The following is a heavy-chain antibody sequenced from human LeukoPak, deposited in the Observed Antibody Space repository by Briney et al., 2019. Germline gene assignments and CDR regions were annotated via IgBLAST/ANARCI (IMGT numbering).Heavy chain of an antibody. D-gene: IGHD3-3*01. Sequence: SETLSLTCTVSGGSISSSYYYWGWIRQPPGKGLEWIGSIYYSGSTYYNPSLKSRVTISVDTSKNQFSLKLRSVTAADTAVYYCARGLLEWLFSFDYWGQGTLVTVSS. V-gene: IGHV4-39*01. CDR3: ARGLLEWLFSFDY. CDR1: GGSISSSYYY. CDR2: IYYSGST. J-gene: IGHJ4*02.